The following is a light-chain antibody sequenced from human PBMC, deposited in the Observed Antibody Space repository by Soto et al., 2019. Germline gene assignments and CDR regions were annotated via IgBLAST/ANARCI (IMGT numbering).Light chain of an antibody. CDR2: SNN. CDR1: SSNIGSNT. Sequence: QAVETQPPSASGTPGQRVTISCSGSSSNIGSNTVNWYQQLPGTAPKLLIYSNNQRPSGVPDRFSGSKSGNSASLAISGLQSEDEADYYCAAWDDSLNVVVGGGTKLKVL. CDR3: AAWDDSLNVV. V-gene: IGLV1-44*01. J-gene: IGLJ2*01.